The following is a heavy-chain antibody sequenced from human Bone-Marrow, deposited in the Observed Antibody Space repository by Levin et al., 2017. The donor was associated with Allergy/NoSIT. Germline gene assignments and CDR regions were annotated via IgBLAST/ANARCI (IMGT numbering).Heavy chain of an antibody. D-gene: IGHD2-15*01. J-gene: IGHJ5*02. CDR2: IYHSGST. CDR3: AREVSSVYCSGGSCYSDGFDP. Sequence: SETLSLTCAVSGGSISSGGYSWSWIRQPPGKGLEWIGYIYHSGSTYYNPSLKSRVTISVDRSKNQFSLKLSSVTAADTAVYYCAREVSSVYCSGGSCYSDGFDPWGQGTLVTVSS. V-gene: IGHV4-30-2*01. CDR1: GGSISSGGYS.